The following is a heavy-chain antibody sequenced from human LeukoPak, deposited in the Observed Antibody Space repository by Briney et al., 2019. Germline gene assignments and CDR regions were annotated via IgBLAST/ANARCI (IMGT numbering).Heavy chain of an antibody. CDR2: IASSGSTI. Sequence: PEGSLRLSCSASGFTFSNYEMNWVRQAPGKGLEWVSYIASSGSTIYYADSVKGRFTISRDNAKSSLYLQMNSLRADDTAVYYCATSRGYFFRWFQHWGQGTLVTVSS. CDR3: ATSRGYFFRWFQH. D-gene: IGHD3-22*01. J-gene: IGHJ1*01. V-gene: IGHV3-48*03. CDR1: GFTFSNYE.